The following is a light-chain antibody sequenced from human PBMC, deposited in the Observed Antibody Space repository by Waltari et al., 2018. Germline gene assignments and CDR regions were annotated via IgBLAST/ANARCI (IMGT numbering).Light chain of an antibody. CDR1: SSDVGGYYY. V-gene: IGLV2-11*01. Sequence: QSALTQPRSVSGSPGQSVTISCTGTSSDVGGYYYVSWFQQYPGKAPKLMIYVVSKRPSGVPDRFSGSKSCNTASLTISGLQAEDEADYHCCSYAGTYSRWVFGGGTRLTVL. J-gene: IGLJ3*02. CDR3: CSYAGTYSRWV. CDR2: VVS.